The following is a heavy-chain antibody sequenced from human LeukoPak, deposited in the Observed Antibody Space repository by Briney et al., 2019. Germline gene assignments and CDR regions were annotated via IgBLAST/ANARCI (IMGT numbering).Heavy chain of an antibody. J-gene: IGHJ4*02. CDR2: IYYSGST. V-gene: IGHV4-39*07. CDR1: GGSISSSSYY. Sequence: SETLSLTCTVSGGSISSSSYYWGWIRQPPGKGLEWIGSIYYSGSTYYNPSLKSRVTISVDTSKNQFSLKLSPVTAADTAVYYCARVPYLYYFDYWGQGTLVTVSS. CDR3: ARVPYLYYFDY.